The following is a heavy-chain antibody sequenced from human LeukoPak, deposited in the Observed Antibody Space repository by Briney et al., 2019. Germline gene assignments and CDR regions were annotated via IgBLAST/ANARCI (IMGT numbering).Heavy chain of an antibody. CDR3: ARGSRRLEY. J-gene: IGHJ4*02. V-gene: IGHV3-48*04. CDR2: IGSNIGGSVSVM. CDR1: GFAFSSYW. Sequence: GGSLRLSCEASGFAFSSYWMHWVRQAPGKGLEWISYIGSNIGGSVSVMFYADSVKGRFTISRDNARNSVYLQMDSLRADDTAVYFCARGSRRLEYWGQGTLVTVSS.